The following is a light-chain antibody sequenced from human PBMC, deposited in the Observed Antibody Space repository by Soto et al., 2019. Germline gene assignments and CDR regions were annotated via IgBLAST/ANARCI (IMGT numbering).Light chain of an antibody. J-gene: IGKJ1*01. Sequence: EIVLTQSPGTLSLSPGERASLSCRASQSLSSSHLIWYQQKPGQAPRLLIYDASSRATGIPDRFSGGGSGTDFTLTISRLEPEDFAVYYCQHLSAFGQGTKVEIK. V-gene: IGKV3-20*01. CDR1: QSLSSSH. CDR2: DAS. CDR3: QHLSA.